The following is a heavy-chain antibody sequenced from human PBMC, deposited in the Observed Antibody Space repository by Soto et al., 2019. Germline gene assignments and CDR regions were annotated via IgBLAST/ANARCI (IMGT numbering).Heavy chain of an antibody. J-gene: IGHJ4*02. V-gene: IGHV4-59*08. Sequence: PSETLSLTCTVSGGSISTYYWSWIRQPPGKGLEWIGYIYYSGSTNDNPSLKSRVTMSVDTSKNQFSLNLSSVTAADTAVYYCARLRTVTTFDYWGQGTLVTVSS. D-gene: IGHD4-4*01. CDR2: IYYSGST. CDR1: GGSISTYY. CDR3: ARLRTVTTFDY.